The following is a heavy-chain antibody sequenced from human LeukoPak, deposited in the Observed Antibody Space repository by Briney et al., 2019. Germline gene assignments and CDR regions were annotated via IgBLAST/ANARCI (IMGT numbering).Heavy chain of an antibody. Sequence: PSETLSLTCTVSGGSISGGGSYWSWIRQHPGKGLEWIGYIYYSGSTYYNPSLKSRVTISVDTSKNQFSLKLSSVTAADTAVYYCATASSGYGYFDYWGQGTLVTVSS. CDR1: GGSISGGGSY. CDR2: IYYSGST. CDR3: ATASSGYGYFDY. D-gene: IGHD3-22*01. V-gene: IGHV4-31*03. J-gene: IGHJ4*02.